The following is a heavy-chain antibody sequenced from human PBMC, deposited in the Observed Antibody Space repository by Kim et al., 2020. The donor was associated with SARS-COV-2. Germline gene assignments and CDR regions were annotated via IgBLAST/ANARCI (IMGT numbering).Heavy chain of an antibody. CDR3: VKDLKYYYSSTSGTYYPFDY. CDR1: GFKFRNFG. Sequence: GGSLRLSCAASGFKFRNFGIHWVRQAPGKGLEWVAGVSSDDTEDYEDSVRGRFTISRDNAKNTVYLQMNSLRKEDTAVYYCVKDLKYYYSSTSGTYYPFDYWGQGALVTVSS. J-gene: IGHJ4*02. V-gene: IGHV3-30*18. CDR2: VSSDDTE. D-gene: IGHD3-10*01.